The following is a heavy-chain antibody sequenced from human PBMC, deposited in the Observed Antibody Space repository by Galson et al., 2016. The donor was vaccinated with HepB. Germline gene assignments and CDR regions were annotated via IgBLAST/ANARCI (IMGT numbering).Heavy chain of an antibody. D-gene: IGHD6-19*01. CDR3: ARRSAGGSEAFLDY. Sequence: SVKVSCKASGYLFSTYFIHWVRQAPGQGLEWMGLFNPSRGSTTYAQKLQGRVTMSGDTSTGTFYMELSSLTSEDTAMYYCARRSAGGSEAFLDYWGQGTRVTVSS. CDR2: FNPSRGST. J-gene: IGHJ4*02. V-gene: IGHV1-46*04. CDR1: GYLFSTYF.